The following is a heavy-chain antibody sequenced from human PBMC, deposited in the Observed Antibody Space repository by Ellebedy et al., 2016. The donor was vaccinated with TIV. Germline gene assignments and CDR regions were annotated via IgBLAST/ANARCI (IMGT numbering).Heavy chain of an antibody. CDR1: GGSFTGNY. CDR2: INHSGST. J-gene: IGHJ4*02. Sequence: MPSETLSLTCAVNGGSFTGNYWSWIRQLPGKGLEWIGEINHSGSTNYNPSLRSRVAVSAETSKNQNSLRLDSLTAADTAVYYCARVGRRRAAGTTGYFDYWGQGTPVTVSS. V-gene: IGHV4-34*01. D-gene: IGHD1-7*01. CDR3: ARVGRRRAAGTTGYFDY.